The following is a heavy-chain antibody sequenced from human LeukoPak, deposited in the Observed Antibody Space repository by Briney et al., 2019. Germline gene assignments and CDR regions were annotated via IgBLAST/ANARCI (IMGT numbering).Heavy chain of an antibody. Sequence: ASVKVSCKASGYTFTSYDINWVRQATGQGLEWMGWMNPNSGNTGYAQKFQGRVTMTRNTSISTAYMELSSLRSEDTAVYYCARRELRYYYYYMDVWDKGTTVTVSS. V-gene: IGHV1-8*01. CDR1: GYTFTSYD. J-gene: IGHJ6*03. CDR3: ARRELRYYYYYMDV. D-gene: IGHD3-9*01. CDR2: MNPNSGNT.